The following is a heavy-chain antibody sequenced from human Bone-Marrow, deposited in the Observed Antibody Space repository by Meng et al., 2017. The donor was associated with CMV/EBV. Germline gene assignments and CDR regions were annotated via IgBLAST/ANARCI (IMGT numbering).Heavy chain of an antibody. D-gene: IGHD3-3*01. CDR2: ISSSSSYI. J-gene: IGHJ6*02. Sequence: GGSLRLSCAASGFTFSSYSMNWVRQAPGKGLEWVSSISSSSSYIYYADSVKGRFTISRGNAKNSLYLQMNSLRAEDTAVYYCARDPTGPYDFWSGLDVWGQGTTVTVSS. CDR3: ARDPTGPYDFWSGLDV. V-gene: IGHV3-21*01. CDR1: GFTFSSYS.